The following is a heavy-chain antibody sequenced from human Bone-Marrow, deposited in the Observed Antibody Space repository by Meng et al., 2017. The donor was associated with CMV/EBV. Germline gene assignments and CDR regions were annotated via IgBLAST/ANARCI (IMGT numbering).Heavy chain of an antibody. Sequence: SETLSLTCTVSGGSVSSGSYYWSWIRQPPGKGLEWIGYIYYSGSTNYNPSLKSRVTISVDTSKNQFSLKLSSVTAADTAVYYCARARLSGYSYGYPWFDPWGQGTLVTVSS. CDR3: ARARLSGYSYGYPWFDP. CDR2: IYYSGST. CDR1: GGSVSSGSYY. J-gene: IGHJ5*02. D-gene: IGHD5-18*01. V-gene: IGHV4-61*01.